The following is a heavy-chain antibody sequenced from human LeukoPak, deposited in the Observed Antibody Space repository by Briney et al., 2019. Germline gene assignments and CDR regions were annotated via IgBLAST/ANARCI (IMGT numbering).Heavy chain of an antibody. CDR3: AREPRINLYENYMDV. V-gene: IGHV1-2*02. Sequence: ASVKVSCKASGYTFTVYYMHWVRQAPGQGLEWMGWINPNSGGTNYAQKFQGRVTMTTDTSTSTVYMELRSLRSDDTAVYYCAREPRINLYENYMDVWGKGTTVTISS. D-gene: IGHD3-10*01. CDR2: INPNSGGT. J-gene: IGHJ6*03. CDR1: GYTFTVYY.